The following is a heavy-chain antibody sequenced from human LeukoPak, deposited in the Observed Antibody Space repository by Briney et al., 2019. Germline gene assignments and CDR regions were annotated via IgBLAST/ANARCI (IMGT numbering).Heavy chain of an antibody. V-gene: IGHV3-30*02. CDR1: GFTFSSYG. D-gene: IGHD6-13*01. Sequence: TGGSLRLSCVASGFTFSSYGMHWVRQAPGRGLGWVAFIRYDVSNKYYADSVKGRFTISRDNSKNTLYLQMNSLRAEDTAVYYSAKSLVPMSIAAAGTFDYWGQGTLVTVSS. CDR3: AKSLVPMSIAAAGTFDY. J-gene: IGHJ4*02. CDR2: IRYDVSNK.